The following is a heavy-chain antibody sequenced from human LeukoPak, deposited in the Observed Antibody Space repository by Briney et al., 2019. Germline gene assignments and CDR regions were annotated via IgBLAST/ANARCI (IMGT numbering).Heavy chain of an antibody. V-gene: IGHV4-59*08. D-gene: IGHD3-22*01. Sequence: NPSETLSLTCTVSGGSISSYYWSWIRQPPGKGLEWIGYIYYSGSTNYNPSLKSRVTISVDTSKNQFSLKLSSVTAADTAVYYCARSADYYENAFDIWGQGTMVTVSS. J-gene: IGHJ3*02. CDR3: ARSADYYENAFDI. CDR1: GGSISSYY. CDR2: IYYSGST.